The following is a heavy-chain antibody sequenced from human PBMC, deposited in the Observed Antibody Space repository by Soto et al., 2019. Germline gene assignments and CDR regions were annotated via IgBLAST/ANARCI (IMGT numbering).Heavy chain of an antibody. J-gene: IGHJ5*02. CDR3: AIEGWFLDA. Sequence: QVQLVQSGAEERKPGASVKLSCRASGYTFISYAIHWVRQAPGQRLEWMGWVNPATGHTEYSQKFQGRVTITRDTSAKTGYMALSSLRSEDTAVYYCAIEGWFLDAWGQGTLVTVSS. V-gene: IGHV1-3*05. CDR1: GYTFISYA. D-gene: IGHD3-10*01. CDR2: VNPATGHT.